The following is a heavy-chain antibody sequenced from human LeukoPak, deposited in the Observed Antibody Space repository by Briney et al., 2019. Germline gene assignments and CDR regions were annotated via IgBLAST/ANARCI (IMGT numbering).Heavy chain of an antibody. CDR1: GFTFSSYE. J-gene: IGHJ4*02. CDR3: ANPPQNSIAAAGPSSDY. V-gene: IGHV3-48*03. Sequence: PGGSLRLSCAASGFTFSSYEMDWVRQVPGKGLEWLAYISKTGNSGYTIYYADSVKGRFIISRDNAKNSVYLQMNSLRAEDTAVYYCANPPQNSIAAAGPSSDYWGQGTLVTVSS. D-gene: IGHD6-13*01. CDR2: ISKTGNSGYTI.